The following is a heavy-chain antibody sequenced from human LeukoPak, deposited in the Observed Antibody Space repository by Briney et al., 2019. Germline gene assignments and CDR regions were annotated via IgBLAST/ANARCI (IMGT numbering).Heavy chain of an antibody. Sequence: GGSLRLSCAASGFTFSSYSMNWVRQAPGKGLEWVSSISSSSSYIYYADSVKGRFTISRDNSKSTLYLQMNSLRAEDTAVYYCATCYGFCAPWGYWGQGTLVTVSS. D-gene: IGHD5-18*01. V-gene: IGHV3-21*04. CDR3: ATCYGFCAPWGY. CDR1: GFTFSSYS. J-gene: IGHJ4*02. CDR2: ISSSSSYI.